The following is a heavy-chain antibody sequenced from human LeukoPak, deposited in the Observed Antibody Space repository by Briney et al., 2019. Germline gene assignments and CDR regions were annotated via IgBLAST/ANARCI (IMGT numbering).Heavy chain of an antibody. V-gene: IGHV4-34*01. CDR3: ARGLRGYCSGGSCYPRAYYFDY. J-gene: IGHJ4*02. Sequence: SETLSLTCAVYGGSFSGYYWSWIRQPPERGLEWIGEINHSGSTNYNPSLKSRVTISVDTSKNQFSLKLSSVTAADTAVYYCARGLRGYCSGGSCYPRAYYFDYWGQGTLVTVSS. CDR1: GGSFSGYY. D-gene: IGHD2-15*01. CDR2: INHSGST.